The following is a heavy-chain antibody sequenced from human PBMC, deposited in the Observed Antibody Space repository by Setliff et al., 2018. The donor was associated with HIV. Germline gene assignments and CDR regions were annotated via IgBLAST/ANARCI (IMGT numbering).Heavy chain of an antibody. CDR3: ARQSTVAAAGFDF. CDR2: INRSARA. D-gene: IGHD6-13*01. V-gene: IGHV4-34*01. CDR1: GGSFSGHS. Sequence: PSETLSLTCAVYGGSFSGHSWTWIRQPPGKGLEWIGEINRSARANYNRSLKSRVTMSVDTSKRHFSLKLDSVTAADTAIYYCARQSTVAAAGFDFWGQGTLVTVSS. J-gene: IGHJ4*02.